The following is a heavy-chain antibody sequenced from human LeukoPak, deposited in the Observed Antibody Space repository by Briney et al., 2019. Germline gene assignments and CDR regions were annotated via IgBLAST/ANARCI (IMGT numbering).Heavy chain of an antibody. CDR1: GYNFDKFG. CDR3: ARDTPQHLKRYDF. Sequence: ASVKVPCKASGYNFDKFGIAWVRQAPGQGLEWMGWINTYNGNTKFAQQIQGRVTMTTDTSTSTVYMELRSLRSDDTAVYFCARDTPQHLKRYDFWGQGTQVTVSS. D-gene: IGHD6-13*01. V-gene: IGHV1-18*01. J-gene: IGHJ4*02. CDR2: INTYNGNT.